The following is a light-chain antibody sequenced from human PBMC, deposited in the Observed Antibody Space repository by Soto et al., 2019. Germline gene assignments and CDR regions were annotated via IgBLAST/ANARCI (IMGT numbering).Light chain of an antibody. V-gene: IGLV2-18*02. CDR2: EVS. J-gene: IGLJ1*01. Sequence: QSVLTHPPSVSGSPGQSVTISCTGTSSEIGSYNRVSWYQQPPGTAPKLMIYEVSNRPSGVPDRFSGSKSGNTASLTISGLQLVDESDYSCISYTSANTYVFGTGTKVTV. CDR1: SSEIGSYNR. CDR3: ISYTSANTYV.